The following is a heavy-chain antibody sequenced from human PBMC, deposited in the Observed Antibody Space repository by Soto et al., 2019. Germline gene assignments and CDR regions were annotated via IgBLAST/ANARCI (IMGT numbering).Heavy chain of an antibody. CDR1: GGSVSSGSYY. D-gene: IGHD1-26*01. CDR2: IYYSGST. J-gene: IGHJ4*02. CDR3: ARNEWELDGVLDY. Sequence: SETLSLTCTVSGGSVSSGSYYWSWIRQPPGKGLEWIGYIYYSGSTNYNPSLKSRVTISVDTSKNQFSLKLSSVTAADTAVYYCARNEWELDGVLDYWGQGTLVTVSS. V-gene: IGHV4-61*01.